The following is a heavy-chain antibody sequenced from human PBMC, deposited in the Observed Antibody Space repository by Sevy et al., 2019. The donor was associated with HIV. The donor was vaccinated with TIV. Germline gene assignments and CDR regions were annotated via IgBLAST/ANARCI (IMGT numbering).Heavy chain of an antibody. CDR1: GFRFSDYG. V-gene: IGHV3-30*02. Sequence: GGSLRLSCAASGFRFSDYGMRWVRQAPGKGLEWVSLIRFDGSMKYIADSMMGRFTISRGKVKDTSYLQMNSLRPEVTAVSYCWKDHDDYRAGYYGFYGMDVWGQGTTVTVS. CDR3: WKDHDDYRAGYYGFYGMDV. CDR2: IRFDGSMK. J-gene: IGHJ6*02. D-gene: IGHD3-3*01.